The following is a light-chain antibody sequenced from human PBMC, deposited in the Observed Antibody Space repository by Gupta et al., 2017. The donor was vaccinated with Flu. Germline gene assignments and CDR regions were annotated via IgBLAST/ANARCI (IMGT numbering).Light chain of an antibody. Sequence: TQSPYSLAVSLGERATINCKSSRSLLSSSNSRDYLAWFQHKPGQPPKLLFYWASDRESGVPDRFSGSGSGTDFTLTISSLHAEDVAVYCCQQDDASPLTFGGGTKVEIK. CDR3: QQDDASPLT. V-gene: IGKV4-1*01. J-gene: IGKJ4*01. CDR1: RSLLSSSNSRDY. CDR2: WAS.